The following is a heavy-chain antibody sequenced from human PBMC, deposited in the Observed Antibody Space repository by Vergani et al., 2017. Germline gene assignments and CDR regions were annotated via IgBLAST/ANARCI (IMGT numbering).Heavy chain of an antibody. Sequence: EVQLVESGGGLVKPGGSLRLSCAASGFTFSSYSMNWVRQAPGKGLEWVSSISSSSSYIYYADSVKGRFTISRDNSKNTLYLQMNSLRAEDTAVYYCAKEGVLRFFDYWGQGTLVTVSS. CDR3: AKEGVLRFFDY. J-gene: IGHJ4*02. V-gene: IGHV3-21*01. CDR2: ISSSSSYI. CDR1: GFTFSSYS. D-gene: IGHD3-3*01.